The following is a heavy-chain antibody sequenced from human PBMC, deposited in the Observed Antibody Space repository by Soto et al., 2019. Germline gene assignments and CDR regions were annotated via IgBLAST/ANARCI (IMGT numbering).Heavy chain of an antibody. D-gene: IGHD6-6*01. Sequence: SENLSLTCTVSGGSISSGGYYWSWIRQHPGKGLEWIGYIYYSGSTYYNPSLKSRVTISVDTSKNQFSLKLSSVTAADTAVYYCARDVIVEYSSSSYYYNCMDFWGKGTTGTGSS. CDR1: GGSISSGGYY. J-gene: IGHJ6*04. CDR3: ARDVIVEYSSSSYYYNCMDF. CDR2: IYYSGST. V-gene: IGHV4-31*03.